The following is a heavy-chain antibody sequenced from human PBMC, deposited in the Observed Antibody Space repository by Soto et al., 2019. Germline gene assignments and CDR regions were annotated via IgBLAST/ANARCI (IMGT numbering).Heavy chain of an antibody. D-gene: IGHD6-13*01. J-gene: IGHJ6*02. CDR1: GYTLTELS. CDR2: FDPEDGET. V-gene: IGHV1-24*01. CDR3: AIKGRWYVGYYYYGMDV. Sequence: ASVKVSCKVSGYTLTELSMHWVRQAPGKGLEWMGGFDPEDGETIYAQKFQGRVTMTEDTSTDTAYMELSSLRSEDTAVYYCAIKGRWYVGYYYYGMDVWGQGTTVTVSS.